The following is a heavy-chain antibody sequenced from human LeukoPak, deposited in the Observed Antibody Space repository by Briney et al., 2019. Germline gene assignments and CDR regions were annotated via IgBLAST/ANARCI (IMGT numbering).Heavy chain of an antibody. J-gene: IGHJ4*02. D-gene: IGHD3-10*01. CDR3: ARGRRSITMVREQTKHYYFDY. CDR2: MNPNSGNT. V-gene: IGHV1-8*01. Sequence: ASVKVSCKASGYTFTSYDINWVRQATGQGLEWMGRMNPNSGNTGYAQKFQGRVTMTRNTSISTAYMELSSLRSEDTAVYYCARGRRSITMVREQTKHYYFDYWGQGTLVTVSS. CDR1: GYTFTSYD.